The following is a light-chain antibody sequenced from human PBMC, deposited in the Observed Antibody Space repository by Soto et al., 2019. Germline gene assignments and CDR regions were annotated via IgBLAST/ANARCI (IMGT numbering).Light chain of an antibody. CDR2: GAS. V-gene: IGKV1-12*01. Sequence: DIQMTQSPSSVSASVGDRITIACRASQGISSWLVWYQQKPGKAPKLLIYGASSLQSGVPSRFSGSGSGTDFTLTISSLQPADFATYYCQQANSFPFTFGGGTKLEIK. CDR3: QQANSFPFT. J-gene: IGKJ4*01. CDR1: QGISSW.